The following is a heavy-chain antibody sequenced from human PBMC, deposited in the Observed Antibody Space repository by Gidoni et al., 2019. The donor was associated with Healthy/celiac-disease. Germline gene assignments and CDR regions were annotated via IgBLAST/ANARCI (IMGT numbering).Heavy chain of an antibody. CDR2: ISHSGST. Sequence: QVQLQESGPGLVKPSGTLSLTCAVSGGSISSSNWWSWVRQHPGKVVEWIGEISHSGSTNSNPSLKSRVTISVDKSKNKFSLKLSSVTAEDTAVYYCARDADSSGYLDYWGQGTLVTVSS. V-gene: IGHV4-4*02. CDR3: ARDADSSGYLDY. J-gene: IGHJ4*02. CDR1: GGSISSSNW. D-gene: IGHD3-22*01.